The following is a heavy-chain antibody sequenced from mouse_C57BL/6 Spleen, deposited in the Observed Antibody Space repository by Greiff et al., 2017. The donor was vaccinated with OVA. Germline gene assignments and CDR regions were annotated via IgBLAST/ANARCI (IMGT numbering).Heavy chain of an antibody. J-gene: IGHJ2*01. D-gene: IGHD1-1*01. V-gene: IGHV1-80*01. CDR2: IYPGDGDT. Sequence: QVQLQQSGAELVKPGASVKISCKASGYAFSSYWMNWVKQRPGKGLEWIGQIYPGDGDTNYNGKFKGKATLTADKSSSTAYMQLSSLTSEDSAVYVCARAEENLLRYYFDYWGQGTTLTVSS. CDR3: ARAEENLLRYYFDY. CDR1: GYAFSSYW.